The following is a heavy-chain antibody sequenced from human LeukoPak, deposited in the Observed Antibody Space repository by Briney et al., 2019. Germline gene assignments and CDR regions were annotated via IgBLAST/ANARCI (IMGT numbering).Heavy chain of an antibody. V-gene: IGHV1-46*01. Sequence: ASVKVSCKASGYTFTSYYMHWVRQAPGQGLEWMGIINPSGGSTSYAQKFQGRVTITTDESTSTAYMELSSLRSEDTAVYYCASLGVSDIVVVVAATDPAYYYYMDVWGKGTTVTVSS. J-gene: IGHJ6*03. CDR1: GYTFTSYY. CDR2: INPSGGST. CDR3: ASLGVSDIVVVVAATDPAYYYYMDV. D-gene: IGHD2-15*01.